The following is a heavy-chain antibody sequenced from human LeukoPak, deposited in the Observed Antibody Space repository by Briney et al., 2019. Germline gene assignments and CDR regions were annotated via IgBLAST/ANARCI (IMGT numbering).Heavy chain of an antibody. V-gene: IGHV3-21*01. D-gene: IGHD3-22*01. CDR2: ISSSSSYI. J-gene: IGHJ6*02. CDR1: GFTFSSYS. Sequence: GGSLRLSCAASGFTFSSYSMNWVRQAPGKGLEWVSSISSSSSYIYYADSAKGRFTISRDNAKNSLYLQMNSLRAEDTAVYYCARDLFYGRYYYDSSGPYYYYGMDVWGQGTTVTVSS. CDR3: ARDLFYGRYYYDSSGPYYYYGMDV.